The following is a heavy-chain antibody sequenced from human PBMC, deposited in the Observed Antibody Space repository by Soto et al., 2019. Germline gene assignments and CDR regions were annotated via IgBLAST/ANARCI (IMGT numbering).Heavy chain of an antibody. J-gene: IGHJ4*02. CDR2: ISYDGSNK. Sequence: GGSLRLSCAASGFTFSSYGMHWVRQAPGKGLEWVAVISYDGSNKYYADSVKGRYTISRDNSKNTLYLQMNSLRAEDTAVYYWAKAPPVGFLEWLPDSWGQGTLVPVSS. D-gene: IGHD3-3*01. CDR1: GFTFSSYG. V-gene: IGHV3-30*18. CDR3: AKAPPVGFLEWLPDS.